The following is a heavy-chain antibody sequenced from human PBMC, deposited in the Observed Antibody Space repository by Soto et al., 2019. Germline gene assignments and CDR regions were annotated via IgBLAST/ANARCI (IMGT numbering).Heavy chain of an antibody. D-gene: IGHD2-2*01. CDR3: ARLFVVVPAAIDNWFDP. Sequence: ASVKVSCKASGGTFSSYTISWVRQAPGQGLEWMGRIIPILGIANYAQKFQGRVTITADKSTSTAYMELSSLRSEDTAVYYCARLFVVVPAAIDNWFDPWGQGTLVTVS. CDR2: IIPILGIA. V-gene: IGHV1-69*02. CDR1: GGTFSSYT. J-gene: IGHJ5*02.